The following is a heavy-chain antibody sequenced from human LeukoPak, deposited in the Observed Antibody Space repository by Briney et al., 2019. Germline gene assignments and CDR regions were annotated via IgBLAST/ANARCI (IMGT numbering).Heavy chain of an antibody. D-gene: IGHD5-18*01. CDR2: INPNSGGT. V-gene: IGHV1-2*02. CDR3: ARDLIQVDTAMPVDY. Sequence: ASVKVSCKASGYTFTGYYMHWVRQAPGQGLEWMGWINPNSGGTNYAQKFQGRVTMTRDTSISTAYMELSRLRSDDTAVYYCARDLIQVDTAMPVDYWGQGTLVTVSS. CDR1: GYTFTGYY. J-gene: IGHJ4*02.